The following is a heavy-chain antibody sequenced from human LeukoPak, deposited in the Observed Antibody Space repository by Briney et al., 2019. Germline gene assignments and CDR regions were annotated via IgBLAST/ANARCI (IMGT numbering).Heavy chain of an antibody. D-gene: IGHD3-3*01. CDR1: GYSISSGYY. Sequence: SETLSLTCAVSGYSISSGYYWGWIRQPPGKGLEWIGSIYHSGSTYYNPSLKSRVTISVDTSKNQFSLKLSSVTAADTAVYYCARVSTTYYDFWSGYYPFYYCYYMDVWGKGTTVTVSS. CDR2: IYHSGST. CDR3: ARVSTTYYDFWSGYYPFYYCYYMDV. V-gene: IGHV4-38-2*01. J-gene: IGHJ6*03.